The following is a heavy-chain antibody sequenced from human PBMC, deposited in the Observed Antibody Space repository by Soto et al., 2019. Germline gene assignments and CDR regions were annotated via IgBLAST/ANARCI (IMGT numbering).Heavy chain of an antibody. V-gene: IGHV6-1*01. CDR2: TYYRTKWHN. J-gene: IGHJ3*02. Sequence: SQTPSLTHALSGDSVSRNSAAWTSLTHTPTRSLEWLGRTYYRTKWHNDYPVSVKSRLTINPDTTTNPFSLPLKSPTPPDTAVYYCGRSMGVADDAFDIWGQGTMVTVS. CDR3: GRSMGVADDAFDI. D-gene: IGHD6-19*01. CDR1: GDSVSRNSAA.